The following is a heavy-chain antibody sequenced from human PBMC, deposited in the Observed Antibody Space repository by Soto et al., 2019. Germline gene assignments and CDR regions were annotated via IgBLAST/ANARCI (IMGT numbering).Heavy chain of an antibody. CDR3: ARVSTVWFGAYYYGMDV. CDR2: ISAYNGNT. Sequence: QVQLVQSGAEVKKPGASVKVSCKASGYTFTSYGINWVRQAPGQGLEWMGWISAYNGNTNYAPQLQGRVTMTTDTSTTPAYMELRSLRSDDTAVYYCARVSTVWFGAYYYGMDVWGQGTTVTVSS. CDR1: GYTFTSYG. J-gene: IGHJ6*02. V-gene: IGHV1-18*01. D-gene: IGHD3-10*01.